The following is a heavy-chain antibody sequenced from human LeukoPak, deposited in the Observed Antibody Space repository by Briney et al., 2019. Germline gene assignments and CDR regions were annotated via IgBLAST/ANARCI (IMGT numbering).Heavy chain of an antibody. J-gene: IGHJ4*02. CDR1: GGTFSSYA. D-gene: IGHD6-13*01. CDR3: AVGVAAAGPSLDY. Sequence: ASVKVSCKASGGTFSSYAISWVRQAPGLGLEWMGRVIPIFGTANYAQKFQGRVTITTDESTSTAYMELSSLRSEDTAVYYCAVGVAAAGPSLDYWGQGTLVTVSS. V-gene: IGHV1-69*05. CDR2: VIPIFGTA.